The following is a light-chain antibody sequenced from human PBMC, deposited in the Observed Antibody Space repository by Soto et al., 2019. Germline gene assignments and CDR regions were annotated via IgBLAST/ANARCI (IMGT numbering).Light chain of an antibody. J-gene: IGKJ3*01. CDR3: QQYNDWPFT. CDR1: QSVSNN. V-gene: IGKV3-15*01. CDR2: GAS. Sequence: EIVMTQSPATLSVSPGERATLSCGASQSVSNNLAWYQQKPGQAPRLLIYGASTRATGIPARFSGSGSGTEFTLTFSGLQSEDFALYYCQQYNDWPFTFGPGTKVDIK.